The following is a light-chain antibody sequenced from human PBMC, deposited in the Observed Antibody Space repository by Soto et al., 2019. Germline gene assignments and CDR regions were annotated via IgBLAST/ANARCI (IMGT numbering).Light chain of an antibody. J-gene: IGKJ2*01. Sequence: EIVLTQSPGTLSLSPGERATLSCRTRESVTSTYFTWYQQKPGQPPRLLIYAASSRATGIPYRFSGSGSVTDFTLSISRLEPEDFAVYYCQVFGSSPRYTCGRGTKLAIK. CDR2: AAS. CDR3: QVFGSSPRYT. CDR1: ESVTSTY. V-gene: IGKV3-20*01.